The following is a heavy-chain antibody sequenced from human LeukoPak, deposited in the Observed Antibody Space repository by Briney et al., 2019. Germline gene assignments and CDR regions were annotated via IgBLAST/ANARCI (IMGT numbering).Heavy chain of an antibody. Sequence: ASVKVSCKASGYTFTSYEINWVRQATGQGLEWMGWMNPNSGNTGYAQTFQGRVTMTRNTSISTAYMELSSLRSEDTAVYYCAKAVRELLFPDYFDYWGQGILVTVSS. J-gene: IGHJ4*02. CDR2: MNPNSGNT. D-gene: IGHD1-26*01. V-gene: IGHV1-8*01. CDR3: AKAVRELLFPDYFDY. CDR1: GYTFTSYE.